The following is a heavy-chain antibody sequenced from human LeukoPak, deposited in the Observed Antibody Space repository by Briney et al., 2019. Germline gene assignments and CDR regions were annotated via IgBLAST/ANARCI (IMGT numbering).Heavy chain of an antibody. CDR3: ARDGNYYDSSGYSFDY. V-gene: IGHV3-66*01. J-gene: IGHJ4*02. CDR2: IYSGGST. CDR1: GFTVSSNY. D-gene: IGHD3-22*01. Sequence: GGSLRLSCAASGFTVSSNYMSWVRQAPGKGLEWVSVIYSGGSTYYADSVKGRFTISRDNSKNTLYLQMNSLRAEDTAVYYCARDGNYYDSSGYSFDYWGQGTLVTVSS.